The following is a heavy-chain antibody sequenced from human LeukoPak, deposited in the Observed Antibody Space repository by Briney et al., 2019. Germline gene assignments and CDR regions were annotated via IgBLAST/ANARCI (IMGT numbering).Heavy chain of an antibody. CDR2: IIAIVGTA. CDR3: ARGGYSYGYSFDY. D-gene: IGHD5-18*01. V-gene: IGHV1-69*05. J-gene: IGHJ4*02. CDR1: GGTFRSYA. Sequence: VKVSXKASGGTFRSYAMSWVRQAPGQGLEWMGRIIAIVGTANYAEKSKGRVTITTAESTSTAYMELSSLRSEDTAVYYCARGGYSYGYSFDYWGQGTLVTVSS.